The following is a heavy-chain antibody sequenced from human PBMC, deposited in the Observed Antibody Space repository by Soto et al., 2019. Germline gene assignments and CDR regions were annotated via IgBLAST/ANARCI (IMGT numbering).Heavy chain of an antibody. V-gene: IGHV3-33*01. Sequence: QVQLVESGGGVVQPGRSLRLSCAASGFTFSSYGMHWVRQAPGKGLEWVAVIWSDGSNKYYADSVKGRFTISRDNSKNRLYLQRNSLRIEDTAVYNCARGRYGMDVWGRGTTVTVSS. J-gene: IGHJ6*02. CDR1: GFTFSSYG. CDR3: ARGRYGMDV. CDR2: IWSDGSNK.